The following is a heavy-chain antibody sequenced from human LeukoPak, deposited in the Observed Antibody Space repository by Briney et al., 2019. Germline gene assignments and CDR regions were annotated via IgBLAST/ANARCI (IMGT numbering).Heavy chain of an antibody. CDR3: AREGLDDYYYFDY. CDR1: GFTFSDYY. Sequence: PGGSLRLSCAASGFTFSDYYMGWIRQAPGKGLEWVSYISSSGSTIYYADSVKGRFTISRDNAKNSLYLQMNSLRAEDTAVYYCAREGLDDYYYFDYWGQGTLVTVSS. D-gene: IGHD4-11*01. CDR2: ISSSGSTI. V-gene: IGHV3-11*04. J-gene: IGHJ4*02.